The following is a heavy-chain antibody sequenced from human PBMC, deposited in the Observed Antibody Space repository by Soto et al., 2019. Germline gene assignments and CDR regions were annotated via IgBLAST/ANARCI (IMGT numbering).Heavy chain of an antibody. D-gene: IGHD5-18*01. V-gene: IGHV3-30*18. J-gene: IGHJ4*02. Sequence: GGSLRLSCAASGFTFSSYGMHWVRQAPGKGLEWVAVISYDGSNKYYADAVKGRFTISRDNSKNTRYLQMNSLRAEDTAVYYCGKDHGGGYSYGYLDYWGQGTLVTVSS. CDR3: GKDHGGGYSYGYLDY. CDR2: ISYDGSNK. CDR1: GFTFSSYG.